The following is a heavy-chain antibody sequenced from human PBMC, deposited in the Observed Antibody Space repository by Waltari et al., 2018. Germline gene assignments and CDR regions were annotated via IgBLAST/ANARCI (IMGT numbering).Heavy chain of an antibody. Sequence: QVQLQESGPGLVKPSETLSLTCTVSGGSISSYYWSWIRQPTGQGLEWIGYIYYSGSTNYNPSLKSRVTISVDTSKNQFSLKLSSVTAADTAVYYCAGTARITIFGVVPNPWGQGTLVTVSS. J-gene: IGHJ5*02. V-gene: IGHV4-59*01. D-gene: IGHD3-3*01. CDR2: IYYSGST. CDR1: GGSISSYY. CDR3: AGTARITIFGVVPNP.